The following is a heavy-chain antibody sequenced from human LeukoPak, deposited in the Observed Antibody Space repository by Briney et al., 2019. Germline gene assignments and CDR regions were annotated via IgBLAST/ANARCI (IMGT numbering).Heavy chain of an antibody. CDR1: GGSISSYY. CDR3: ARDMRDSSSYYNTRYYFDY. CDR2: IYTSGST. D-gene: IGHD3-22*01. V-gene: IGHV4-4*07. Sequence: SETLSLTCTVSGGSISSYYWSWIRQPAGTGLEWIGRIYTSGSTNYNPSLKSRVTMSVDTPKNQFSLKLSSVTAADTAVYYCARDMRDSSSYYNTRYYFDYWGQGTLVTVSS. J-gene: IGHJ4*02.